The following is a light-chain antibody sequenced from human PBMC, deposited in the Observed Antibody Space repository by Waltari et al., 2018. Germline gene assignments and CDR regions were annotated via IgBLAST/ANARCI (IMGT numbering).Light chain of an antibody. Sequence: VLTQPPSASGTPGQRVSISCSGSSSNIGRNIVTWYPQLPGPAPNPLIYSNDYRASGVPDRCSGSKSGTSGSLAISGLQSEDEAEYYYATWDDRLTGVVFGGGTRVTVL. V-gene: IGLV1-44*01. J-gene: IGLJ2*01. CDR1: SSNIGRNI. CDR2: SND. CDR3: ATWDDRLTGVV.